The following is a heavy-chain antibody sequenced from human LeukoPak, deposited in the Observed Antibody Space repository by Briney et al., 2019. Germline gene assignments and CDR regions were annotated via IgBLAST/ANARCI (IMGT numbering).Heavy chain of an antibody. V-gene: IGHV3-21*01. CDR3: ARDLLPGY. CDR2: ISSSSSYI. Sequence: GGSLRLSCAASGFTFNTYTMNWVRQAPGKGLEWVSSISSSSSYIYYADSVKGRFTISRDNAKNSLYLQMNSLRAEDTAVYYCARDLLPGYWGQGTLVTVSS. D-gene: IGHD2-15*01. J-gene: IGHJ4*02. CDR1: GFTFNTYT.